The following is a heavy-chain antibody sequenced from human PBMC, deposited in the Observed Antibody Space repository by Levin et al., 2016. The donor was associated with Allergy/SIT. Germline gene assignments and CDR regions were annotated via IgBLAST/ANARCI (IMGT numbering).Heavy chain of an antibody. D-gene: IGHD6-19*01. V-gene: IGHV3-30*18. J-gene: IGHJ4*02. CDR2: ISYDGSVK. Sequence: SLKISCAASGFSFSSFGMHWVRQAPDKGLEWLALISYDGSVKEYADSVRGRFTISRDNSKNTLYLQMNSLRTDDTAVFYCAKGRLSVGSDWSSYYFDSWGPGTHVTVSS. CDR3: AKGRLSVGSDWSSYYFDS. CDR1: GFSFSSFG.